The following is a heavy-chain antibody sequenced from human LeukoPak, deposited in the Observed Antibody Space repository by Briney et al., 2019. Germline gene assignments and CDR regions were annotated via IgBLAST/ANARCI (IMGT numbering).Heavy chain of an antibody. D-gene: IGHD2-2*01. CDR1: GYTFSTFTSSG. CDR2: INPSGGST. J-gene: IGHJ4*02. V-gene: IGHV1-46*01. Sequence: ASVKVSCKASGYTFSTFTSSGISWVRQAPGQGLEWMGIINPSGGSTSYAQKFQGRVTMTRDTSTSTVYMELSSLRSEDTAVYYCARVSGYCSSTSCVFDYWGQGTLVTVSS. CDR3: ARVSGYCSSTSCVFDY.